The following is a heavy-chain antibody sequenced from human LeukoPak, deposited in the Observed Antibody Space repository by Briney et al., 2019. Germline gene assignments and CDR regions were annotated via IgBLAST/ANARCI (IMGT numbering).Heavy chain of an antibody. J-gene: IGHJ6*02. V-gene: IGHV4-59*01. CDR3: ARDLMISGRLGGMDV. CDR2: IYYSGST. CDR1: GGSISSYY. D-gene: IGHD3-10*01. Sequence: ETLSLTCTVSGGSISSYYWSWIRQPPGKGLEWIGYIYYSGSTNYNPSLKSRVTISVDTSKNQFSLKLSSVTAADTAVYYCARDLMISGRLGGMDVWGQGTTVTVSS.